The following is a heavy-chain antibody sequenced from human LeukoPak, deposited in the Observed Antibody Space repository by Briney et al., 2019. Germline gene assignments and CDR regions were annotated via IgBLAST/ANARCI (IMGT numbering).Heavy chain of an antibody. CDR2: IIPIFGTA. V-gene: IGHV1-69*05. J-gene: IGHJ6*03. CDR1: GGTFSSYA. Sequence: SVKVSCKASGGTFSSYAISWVRQAPGQGLEWMGGIIPIFGTANYAQKFQGRVTITTDESTSTAHMELSSLRSEDTAVYYCARQGPYYYYYYMDVWGKGTTVTVSS. CDR3: ARQGPYYYYYYMDV.